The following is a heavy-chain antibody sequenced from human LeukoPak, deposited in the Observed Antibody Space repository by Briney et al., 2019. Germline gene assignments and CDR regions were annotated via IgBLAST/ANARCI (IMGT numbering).Heavy chain of an antibody. Sequence: SETLSLTCLVSGDSISIDYWNWIRQPPGKGLEWIGTIYYTGSTYYNPSLKSRVTISVDTSNKQFSLKLSSAAAADTAVYYCARYCSGDTCYGMDAFDIWGQGTMVTVSS. CDR2: IYYTGST. CDR3: ARYCSGDTCYGMDAFDI. D-gene: IGHD2-15*01. J-gene: IGHJ3*02. CDR1: GDSISIDY. V-gene: IGHV4-59*04.